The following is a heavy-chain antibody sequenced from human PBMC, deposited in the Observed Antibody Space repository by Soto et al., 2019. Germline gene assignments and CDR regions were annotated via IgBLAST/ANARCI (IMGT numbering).Heavy chain of an antibody. V-gene: IGHV4-31*03. Sequence: PSETLSLTCTVSGGSISSGGYYWSWIRQHPGKGLEWIGYIYYSGSTYYNPSLESRVTISVDTSKNQFSLKLSSVTAADTAVYYCARVSDSSRFDYWGQGTLVTVSS. J-gene: IGHJ4*02. CDR1: GGSISSGGYY. D-gene: IGHD6-13*01. CDR2: IYYSGST. CDR3: ARVSDSSRFDY.